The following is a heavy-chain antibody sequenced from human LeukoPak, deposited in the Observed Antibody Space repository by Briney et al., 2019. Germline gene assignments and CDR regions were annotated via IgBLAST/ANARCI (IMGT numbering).Heavy chain of an antibody. CDR3: ARDYHYYYGMDV. V-gene: IGHV1-8*01. J-gene: IGHJ6*02. CDR1: GYTFTSYD. CDR2: MNPNSGNT. Sequence: ASVKVSCKASGYTFTSYDINWVRQATGQGLEWMGWMNPNSGNTGYAQKFQGRVTMTRNTSISTAYMELSSLRSEDTAVYYCARDYHYYYGMDVWGQGTTVTVSS.